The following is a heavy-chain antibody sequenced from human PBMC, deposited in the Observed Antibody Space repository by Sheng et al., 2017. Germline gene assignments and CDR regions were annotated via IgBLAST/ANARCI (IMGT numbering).Heavy chain of an antibody. V-gene: IGHV3-23*04. CDR2: ISGSDGST. J-gene: IGHJ5*02. Sequence: EVQLVESGGGLVQPGGSLRLSCAGSGFTFSSYGMTWVRQAPEKGLEWVSTISGSDGSTYYADSVKGRFTISRDNSKNMLYLQMNSLRAEDTAVYYCAKDRWHTGGDWFDPWGQGTLVTVSS. CDR3: AKDRWHTGGDWFDP. CDR1: GFTFSSYG. D-gene: IGHD3-10*01.